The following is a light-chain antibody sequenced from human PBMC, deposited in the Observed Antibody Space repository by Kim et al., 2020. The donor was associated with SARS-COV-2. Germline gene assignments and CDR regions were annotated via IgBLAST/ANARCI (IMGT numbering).Light chain of an antibody. CDR3: QQYYSYPRT. CDR1: QGISSY. V-gene: IGKV1-8*01. CDR2: AAS. J-gene: IGKJ1*01. Sequence: ASTGDRVTITCRASQGISSYLAWYQQKPAKAPKLLSYAASTLQSWAPSRFSGSGSGTDFTLTISCLQSEDFATYYCQQYYSYPRTFGQGTKVDIK.